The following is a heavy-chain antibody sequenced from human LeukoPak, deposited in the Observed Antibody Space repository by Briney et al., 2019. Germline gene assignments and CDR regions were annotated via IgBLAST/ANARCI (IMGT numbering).Heavy chain of an antibody. D-gene: IGHD6-13*01. CDR1: GFTFSSYG. J-gene: IGHJ4*02. CDR3: AKDLYRAYSSSWFH. Sequence: GGSLRLSLAASGFTFSSYGMSWVRQAPGKGLEWVSAISGSGGSAYYADSVKGRFTISRDNSKNTLYLQMNSLRAEDTAVYYCAKDLYRAYSSSWFHWGQGTLVTVSS. CDR2: ISGSGGSA. V-gene: IGHV3-23*01.